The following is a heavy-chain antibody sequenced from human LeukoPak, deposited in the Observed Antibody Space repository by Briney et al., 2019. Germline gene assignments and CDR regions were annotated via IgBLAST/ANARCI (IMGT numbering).Heavy chain of an antibody. CDR3: ARNALLLSGGMDV. D-gene: IGHD2/OR15-2a*01. Sequence: SVKVSCKASGGTFSSYAISWVRQAPGQGLEWMGRIIPILGIANYAQKFQGRVTITADKSTSTAYTELSSLRSDDTAVYYCARNALLLSGGMDVWGQGTTVTVSS. V-gene: IGHV1-69*04. CDR2: IIPILGIA. J-gene: IGHJ6*02. CDR1: GGTFSSYA.